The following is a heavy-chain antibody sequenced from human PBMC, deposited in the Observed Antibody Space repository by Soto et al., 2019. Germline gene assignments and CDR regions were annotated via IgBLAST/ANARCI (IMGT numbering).Heavy chain of an antibody. Sequence: ASETLSLTCTVSGGSISNYYWSWIRQPAGKGLEWIGRIYNSGSIKYNPSLKSRITMSDDTSKNQFSLNLISVTAADTAVYYCARSGGSFNLDYWGLGTLVTVSS. CDR3: ARSGGSFNLDY. V-gene: IGHV4-4*07. D-gene: IGHD1-26*01. CDR1: GGSISNYY. J-gene: IGHJ4*02. CDR2: IYNSGSI.